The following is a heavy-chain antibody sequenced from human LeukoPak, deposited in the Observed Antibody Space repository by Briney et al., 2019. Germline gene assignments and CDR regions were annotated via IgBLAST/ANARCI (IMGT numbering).Heavy chain of an antibody. CDR1: GGSISSSSYY. CDR3: ARMIGDDAFDI. CDR2: IYYSGTT. V-gene: IGHV4-39*01. Sequence: SETLSLTCTVSGGSISSSSYYWDWVRQPPGKGLEWIGTIYYSGTTYYNPSLKSRVTISVDTSRNQYSLKLSSVTATDTAVYYCARMIGDDAFDIWGQGTMVTVSS. J-gene: IGHJ3*02. D-gene: IGHD3-22*01.